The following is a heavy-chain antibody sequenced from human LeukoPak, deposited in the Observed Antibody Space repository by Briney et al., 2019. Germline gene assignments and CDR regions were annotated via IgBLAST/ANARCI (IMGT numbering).Heavy chain of an antibody. V-gene: IGHV3-30*09. D-gene: IGHD2-15*01. J-gene: IGHJ6*02. CDR3: ARDRVAVYCSGGNCQSRYYYYDMDV. Sequence: GGSLSLYCAASGFSFSRHSMLWVRQAPGQGLGGVASISYDGSDKVFPDSVKGRFAISRDNSNNTLYLQMNSLRPEDTAVYFCARDRVAVYCSGGNCQSRYYYYDMDVWGQGTTVTVSS. CDR1: GFSFSRHS. CDR2: ISYDGSDK.